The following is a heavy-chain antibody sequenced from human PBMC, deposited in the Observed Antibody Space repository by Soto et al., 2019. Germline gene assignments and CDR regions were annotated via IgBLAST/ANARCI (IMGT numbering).Heavy chain of an antibody. CDR3: ARGDYYYFDY. D-gene: IGHD1-26*01. CDR1: GGSISSGGYY. Sequence: SETLSLTCTVSGGSISSGGYYWSWIRQHPGKGLEWIGYIYYSGSTYYNPSLKSRVTISVDTSKNQFSLKLSSVTAADTAVYYCARGDYYYFDYWGQGTLVTVSS. J-gene: IGHJ4*02. CDR2: IYYSGST. V-gene: IGHV4-31*03.